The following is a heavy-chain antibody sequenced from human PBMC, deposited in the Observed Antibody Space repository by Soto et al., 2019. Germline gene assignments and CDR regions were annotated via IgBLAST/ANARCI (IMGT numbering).Heavy chain of an antibody. D-gene: IGHD2-8*01. CDR2: IYYSGST. Sequence: QVQLQESGPGLVKPSQTLSLTCTFSGGSISSGGNYWSWIRQHPGKGLEWIGYIYYSGSTYYNPSLKSRVTISVDTSQNQFSLKLSSVTAADTAVYYCARDPSVSNYLYFSLWGRCPLVTVSS. J-gene: IGHJ2*01. V-gene: IGHV4-31*03. CDR1: GGSISSGGNY. CDR3: ARDPSVSNYLYFSL.